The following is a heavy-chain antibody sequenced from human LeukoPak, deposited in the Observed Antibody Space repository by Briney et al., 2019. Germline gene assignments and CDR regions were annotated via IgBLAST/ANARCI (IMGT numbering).Heavy chain of an antibody. CDR1: GFTFSSYA. CDR2: ISGSGGST. CDR3: AKDEDIVVVPAALFDY. J-gene: IGHJ4*02. D-gene: IGHD2-2*01. V-gene: IGHV3-23*01. Sequence: PGGSLRLSCAASGFTFSSYAMSWVRQAPGKGLEWVSAISGSGGSTYYADSVKGRFTISRDNSKNTLYLQMNSLRAEDTAVYYCAKDEDIVVVPAALFDYWGQGTLVTVSS.